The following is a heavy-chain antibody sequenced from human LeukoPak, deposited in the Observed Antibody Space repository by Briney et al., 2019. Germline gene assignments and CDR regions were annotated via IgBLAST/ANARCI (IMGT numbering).Heavy chain of an antibody. CDR3: AREGALHDTGDHYLSWFDP. CDR2: ISGYNGKT. Sequence: GASVKVSCKTSGYSFSSYGIAWVRQAPGQGLEWMGWISGYNGKTDYAENLQGRVTMTTDTSTSTGYMELRSLRSDDTAVYYCAREGALHDTGDHYLSWFDPWGQGILVTVSS. V-gene: IGHV1-18*01. J-gene: IGHJ5*02. CDR1: GYSFSSYG. D-gene: IGHD2-8*02.